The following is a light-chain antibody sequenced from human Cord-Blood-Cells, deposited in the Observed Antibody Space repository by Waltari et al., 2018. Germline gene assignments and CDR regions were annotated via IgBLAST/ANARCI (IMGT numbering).Light chain of an antibody. Sequence: QSALTQPASVSGSPGQSITLSFTGTSSDVGGYHYVSWYQQHPGKAPKLMIYEVSNRPSGVSNRFSGSKSGNTASLTISGLQAEDEADYYCSSYTSSSTLVFGTGTKVTVL. J-gene: IGLJ1*01. CDR2: EVS. V-gene: IGLV2-14*01. CDR1: SSDVGGYHY. CDR3: SSYTSSSTLV.